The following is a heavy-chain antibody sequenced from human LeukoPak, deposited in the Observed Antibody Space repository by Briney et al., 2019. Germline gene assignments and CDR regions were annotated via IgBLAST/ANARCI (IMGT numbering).Heavy chain of an antibody. J-gene: IGHJ4*02. Sequence: GGSLRLSCAASGFSFSAYGMNWVRQAPGKGLEWVSCISRSGAYIYYADSVKGRFTISRDNAENSVYLQMNSLSAEATAIYYCASPSSYGDYYFGYWGQGTLVTVSS. CDR2: ISRSGAYI. CDR1: GFSFSAYG. D-gene: IGHD4-17*01. CDR3: ASPSSYGDYYFGY. V-gene: IGHV3-21*01.